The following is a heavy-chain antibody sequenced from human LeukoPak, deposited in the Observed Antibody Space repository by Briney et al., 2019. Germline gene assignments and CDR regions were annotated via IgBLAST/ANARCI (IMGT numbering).Heavy chain of an antibody. V-gene: IGHV3-11*06. D-gene: IGHD3-10*01. CDR2: ISSSSSYT. Sequence: GGSLRLSCAASGFTFSDYYMSWIRQAPGKGLEWVSYISSSSSYTNYADSVKGRFTISRDNAKNSLYLQTNSLRAEDTAVYYCARSGSGSYFDYWGQGTLVTVSS. J-gene: IGHJ4*02. CDR1: GFTFSDYY. CDR3: ARSGSGSYFDY.